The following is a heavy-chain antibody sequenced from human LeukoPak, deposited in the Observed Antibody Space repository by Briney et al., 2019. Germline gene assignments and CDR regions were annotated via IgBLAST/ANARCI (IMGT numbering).Heavy chain of an antibody. Sequence: SETLSLTCTVSGGSISSGGYYWSWIRQPPGKGLEWIGEINHSGSTNYNPSLKSRVTISVDTSKNQFSLKLSSVTAADTAVYYCATFSRRRVYYYMDVWGKGTTVTVSS. CDR2: INHSGST. J-gene: IGHJ6*03. V-gene: IGHV4-39*07. CDR3: ATFSRRRVYYYMDV. CDR1: GGSISSGGYY. D-gene: IGHD2/OR15-2a*01.